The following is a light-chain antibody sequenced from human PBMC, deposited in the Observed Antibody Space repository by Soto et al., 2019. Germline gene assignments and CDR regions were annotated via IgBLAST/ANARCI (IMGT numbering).Light chain of an antibody. CDR1: QSVNSW. CDR2: RAS. V-gene: IGKV1-5*03. CDR3: QQYSSDST. Sequence: DIQMTQSPSTLSASVGDRVTITCRASQSVNSWLAWYQQKPGKAPKLLIYRASSLENGVPSRFGGRGSGTEFIVTISSLQPDDSATYYCQQYSSDSTFGQGTKVEIK. J-gene: IGKJ1*01.